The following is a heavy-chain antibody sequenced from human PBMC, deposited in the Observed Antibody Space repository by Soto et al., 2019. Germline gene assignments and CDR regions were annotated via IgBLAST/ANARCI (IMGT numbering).Heavy chain of an antibody. Sequence: QVQLQESGPGLLKPSQTLSLTCTVSGGSISSGGYYWSWIRQHPGEGLGWIGYIYYCGSSYYNPSLKSRVTVSVDTSKKPFSLKLSSVPAADTAVYYCARVSLRFNGFDPWGQGTLVTVSS. CDR2: IYYCGSS. D-gene: IGHD5-12*01. J-gene: IGHJ5*02. CDR3: ARVSLRFNGFDP. CDR1: GGSISSGGYY. V-gene: IGHV4-31*03.